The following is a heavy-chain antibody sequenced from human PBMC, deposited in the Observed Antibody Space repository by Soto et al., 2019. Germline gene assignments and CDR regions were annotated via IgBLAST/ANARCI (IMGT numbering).Heavy chain of an antibody. V-gene: IGHV3-23*01. D-gene: IGHD6-19*01. CDR2: ISDGGGST. Sequence: EVQLLESGGGLVQPGGSLRLSCAASGFTFSSYAMSWVRQTPGKGLEWVSYISDGGGSTNYADSVKGRFTMSRDNSKNTLYLQMNSLRAEDTAVYYCAKDRAVGGKAFVGDYGGQGTLVTVSS. CDR1: GFTFSSYA. CDR3: AKDRAVGGKAFVGDY. J-gene: IGHJ4*02.